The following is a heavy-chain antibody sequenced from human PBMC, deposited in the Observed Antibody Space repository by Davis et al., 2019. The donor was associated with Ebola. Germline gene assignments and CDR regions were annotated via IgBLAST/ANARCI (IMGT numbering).Heavy chain of an antibody. Sequence: GESLKISCAASGFTFSNYYMSWVRQAPGKGLEWVGKIKQDGSEKHYVDSVKGRFTISRDNAKNSVYLQMNSLRAEDTAVYYCAREDWVGWGQGTLVTVSS. CDR3: AREDWVG. CDR2: IKQDGSEK. J-gene: IGHJ4*02. D-gene: IGHD3/OR15-3a*01. V-gene: IGHV3-7*01. CDR1: GFTFSNYY.